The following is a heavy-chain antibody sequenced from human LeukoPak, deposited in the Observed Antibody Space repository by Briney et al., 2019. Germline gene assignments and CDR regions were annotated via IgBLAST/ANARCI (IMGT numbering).Heavy chain of an antibody. J-gene: IGHJ4*02. CDR2: IYYNGAT. D-gene: IGHD3-9*01. CDR3: AREITLTGYKYGLGFNY. V-gene: IGHV4-59*01. Sequence: SETLSLTCTVSGGSISSYYWSWIRQSPGMGLEWIRSIYYNGATDYNPSLKSRVTISADTSNNQFSLRLRSVTAADTAVYYCAREITLTGYKYGLGFNYWGQGTLVTVSS. CDR1: GGSISSYY.